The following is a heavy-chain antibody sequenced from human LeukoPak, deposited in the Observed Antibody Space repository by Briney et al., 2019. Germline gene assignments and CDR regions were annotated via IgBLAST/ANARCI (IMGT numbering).Heavy chain of an antibody. CDR2: IRSIGRVT. CDR3: AELGTTMSGGV. Sequence: VGALRLSCVASGFSLCSAVTNWGRAAPGRGVERASYIRSIGRVTYYADSPKGRVTISRDNDKKSLCLQLNRLRAEDTAVYYCAELGTTMSGGVWGKGTTVTISS. D-gene: IGHD3-10*02. CDR1: GFSLCSAV. V-gene: IGHV3-48*03. J-gene: IGHJ6*04.